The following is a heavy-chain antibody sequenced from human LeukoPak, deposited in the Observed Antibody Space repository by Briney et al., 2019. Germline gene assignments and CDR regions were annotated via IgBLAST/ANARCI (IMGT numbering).Heavy chain of an antibody. CDR1: GFSFSDYY. CDR3: ARFYYGSGRPTQLDY. J-gene: IGHJ4*02. V-gene: IGHV3-11*01. Sequence: GGSLRLSCAASGFSFSDYYMSWIRQPPGKGLEWVSYISSSGSTMHYADSVKGRFTISRDSTKKSVYLQMISLRAEDTAVYYCARFYYGSGRPTQLDYWGQGTLVTVSP. CDR2: ISSSGSTM. D-gene: IGHD3-10*01.